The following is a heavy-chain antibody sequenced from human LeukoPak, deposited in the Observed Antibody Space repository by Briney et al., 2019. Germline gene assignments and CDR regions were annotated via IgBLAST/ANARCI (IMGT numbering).Heavy chain of an antibody. V-gene: IGHV3-15*01. CDR2: IKSKTDGGTT. CDR1: GFTFSDAW. D-gene: IGHD2-21*02. CDR3: STSLRGSDCCLDY. Sequence: GGSLRLSCAASGFTFSDAWVSWVRQAPGLGLEWVGRIKSKTDGGTTGYAAPVKGRFTISRDDSSGTLYLLMNSLKTEDTAVYYRSTSLRGSDCCLDYWGQGTLVAVSS. J-gene: IGHJ4*02.